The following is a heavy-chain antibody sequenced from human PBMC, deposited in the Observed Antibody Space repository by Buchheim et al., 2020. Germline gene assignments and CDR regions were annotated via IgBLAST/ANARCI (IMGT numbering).Heavy chain of an antibody. J-gene: IGHJ6*02. CDR1: GYTFTGYY. CDR3: ARTRRNYDSSGYYSGYYYGMDV. D-gene: IGHD3-22*01. V-gene: IGHV1-2*04. CDR2: INPNSGGT. Sequence: QVQLVQSGAEVKKPGASVKVSCKASGYTFTGYYMHWVRQAPGQGLEWMGWINPNSGGTNYAQKFQGWVTMTRDTSISTAYMELSRLRSDDTAVYYCARTRRNYDSSGYYSGYYYGMDVWGQGTT.